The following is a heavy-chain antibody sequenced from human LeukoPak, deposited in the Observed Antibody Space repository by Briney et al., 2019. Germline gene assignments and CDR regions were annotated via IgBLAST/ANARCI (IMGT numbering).Heavy chain of an antibody. Sequence: SVKVSCKASGGTFSSYAISWVRQAPGQELEWMGRTIPILGIANYAQKFQGRVTITADKSTSTAYMELSSLRSEDTAVYYCAREPTPRSPFDYWGQGTLVTVSS. CDR3: AREPTPRSPFDY. CDR1: GGTFSSYA. V-gene: IGHV1-69*04. J-gene: IGHJ4*02. CDR2: TIPILGIA.